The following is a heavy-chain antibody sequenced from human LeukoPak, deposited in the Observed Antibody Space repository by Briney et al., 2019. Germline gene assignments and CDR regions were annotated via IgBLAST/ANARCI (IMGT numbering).Heavy chain of an antibody. J-gene: IGHJ4*02. CDR2: IYYSGST. CDR3: ASGMLRGLAPVALDF. V-gene: IGHV4-59*01. Sequence: SETLSLTCTVSGGSISSYYWSWIRQPPGKGLKWIGYIYYSGSTSYSPSLRSRVTISVDTSNNQFSLKVSSVAAADTARYYCASGMLRGLAPVALDFWGQGTLVTVSS. D-gene: IGHD3-10*01. CDR1: GGSISSYY.